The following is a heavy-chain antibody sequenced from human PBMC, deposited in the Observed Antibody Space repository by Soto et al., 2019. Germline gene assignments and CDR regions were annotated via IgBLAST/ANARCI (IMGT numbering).Heavy chain of an antibody. CDR1: GYSFTNYW. V-gene: IGHV5-51*01. Sequence: GESLKISCNGSGYSFTNYWIDWVRQMPGKGLEWMGTMYLGDSDTRYSPSFQGQVTISADKSISTAYLHWSSLKASDTAMYYCARVVDTSMAIDYWGQGTLVTVSS. D-gene: IGHD5-18*01. J-gene: IGHJ4*02. CDR2: MYLGDSDT. CDR3: ARVVDTSMAIDY.